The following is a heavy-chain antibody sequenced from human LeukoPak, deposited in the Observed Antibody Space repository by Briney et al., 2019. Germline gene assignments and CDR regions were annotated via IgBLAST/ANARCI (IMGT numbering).Heavy chain of an antibody. J-gene: IGHJ4*02. V-gene: IGHV1-46*01. CDR2: IYPRDGST. CDR1: GYTFTSNY. Sequence: ASVKVSCKASGYTFTSNYIHRVRQAPGQGLEWMGMIYPRDGSTSYAQKFQGRVTVTRDTSTSTVHMELGGLRSEDTAVYYCARDQEGFDYWGQGTLVTVSS. CDR3: ARDQEGFDY.